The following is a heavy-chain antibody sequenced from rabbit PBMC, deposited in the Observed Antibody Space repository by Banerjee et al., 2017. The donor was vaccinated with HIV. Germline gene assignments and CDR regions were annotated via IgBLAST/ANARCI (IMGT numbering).Heavy chain of an antibody. J-gene: IGHJ4*01. CDR1: GFSFSSSYY. CDR2: INTSSGST. D-gene: IGHD1-1*01. CDR3: ARDLGGVIGWNFSL. Sequence: QEQLVESGGGLVKPGGSLTLTCTASGFSFSSSYYMCWVRQAPGKGLEWIACINTSSGSTVYATWAKGRFTISKTSSTTVTLQMTSLTAADTATYFCARDLGGVIGWNFSLWGPGTLVTVS. V-gene: IGHV1S45*01.